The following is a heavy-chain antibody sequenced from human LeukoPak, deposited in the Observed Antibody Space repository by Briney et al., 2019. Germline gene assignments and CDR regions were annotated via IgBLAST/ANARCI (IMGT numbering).Heavy chain of an antibody. Sequence: PGGSLRLSCAASGFTVSSNYMSWVRQAPGKGLEWVSVIYSGGSTYYADSVKGRFTISRDNSENTLYLQMNSLRAEDTAVYYCARDWVQNDAFDIWGQGTMVTVSS. CDR1: GFTVSSNY. J-gene: IGHJ3*02. CDR2: IYSGGST. V-gene: IGHV3-66*01. D-gene: IGHD3-16*01. CDR3: ARDWVQNDAFDI.